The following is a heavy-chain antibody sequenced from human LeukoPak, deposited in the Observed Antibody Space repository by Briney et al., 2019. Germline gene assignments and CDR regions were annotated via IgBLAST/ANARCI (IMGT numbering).Heavy chain of an antibody. D-gene: IGHD3-3*01. CDR1: GFTSSSYA. J-gene: IGHJ4*02. Sequence: GGSLRLSCAAFGFTSSSYAMSWVRQAPGKGLEWVSGISGSGDNTYYADSVKGRFTISRDNSKNTLYVQVNSLGTEDTAAYYCARDQYDTWSRRGNFDSWGQGTLVIVSS. CDR3: ARDQYDTWSRRGNFDS. V-gene: IGHV3-23*01. CDR2: ISGSGDNT.